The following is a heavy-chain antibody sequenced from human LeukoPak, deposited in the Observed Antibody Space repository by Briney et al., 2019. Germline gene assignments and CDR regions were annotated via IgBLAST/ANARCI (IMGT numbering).Heavy chain of an antibody. V-gene: IGHV4-30-2*01. J-gene: IGHJ6*03. Sequence: SETLSLTCTVSGGSISSGGYYWSWIRQPPGKGLEWIGYIHQIGSTYYNPSLKSRVTISVDRSKNQFSLKMSSVTAADTAVYYCARTTVVTQWDYYYMDVWGKGTTVTVSS. CDR3: ARTTVVTQWDYYYMDV. D-gene: IGHD4-23*01. CDR1: GGSISSGGYY. CDR2: IHQIGST.